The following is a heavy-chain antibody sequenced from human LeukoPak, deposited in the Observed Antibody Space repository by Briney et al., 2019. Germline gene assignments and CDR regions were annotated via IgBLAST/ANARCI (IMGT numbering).Heavy chain of an antibody. CDR2: INPSGGST. CDR3: ARAGIVLMVYAIDPYFDY. D-gene: IGHD2-8*01. CDR1: GYTFTSYY. Sequence: ASVKVSCKASGYTFTSYYMHWVRQAPGQGLEWMGIINPSGGSTSYAQKFQGRVTMTRDTSTSTVYMELSSLRSEDTAVYYCARAGIVLMVYAIDPYFDYWGQGTLVTVSS. V-gene: IGHV1-46*01. J-gene: IGHJ4*02.